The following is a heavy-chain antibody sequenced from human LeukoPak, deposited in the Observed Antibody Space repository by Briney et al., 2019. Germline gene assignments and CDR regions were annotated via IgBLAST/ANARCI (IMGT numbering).Heavy chain of an antibody. Sequence: SETLSLTCTVSGGSISSYYWSWIRQPAGKGLEWIGRIYTSGSTNYNPSLKSRVTMSVDTSKNQFSLKLSSVTAADTAVYYCARVPREYYYDSSGYQFDYWGQGTLVTVSS. CDR1: GGSISSYY. J-gene: IGHJ4*02. CDR3: ARVPREYYYDSSGYQFDY. CDR2: IYTSGST. V-gene: IGHV4-4*07. D-gene: IGHD3-22*01.